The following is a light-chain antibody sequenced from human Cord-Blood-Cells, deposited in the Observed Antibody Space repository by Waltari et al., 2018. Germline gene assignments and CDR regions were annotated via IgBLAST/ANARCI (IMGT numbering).Light chain of an antibody. CDR2: EGS. CDR1: SSDVGSYNL. J-gene: IGLJ1*01. CDR3: CSYAGSSTYV. V-gene: IGLV2-23*01. Sequence: QSALTQPASVSGSPGQSITISCTGTSSDVGSYNLVSWYQQHPGKAPKRMIYEGSKRPSGVANRFCGSQSGNTACLTISGLQAEDEADYYCCSYAGSSTYVFGTGTKVTVL.